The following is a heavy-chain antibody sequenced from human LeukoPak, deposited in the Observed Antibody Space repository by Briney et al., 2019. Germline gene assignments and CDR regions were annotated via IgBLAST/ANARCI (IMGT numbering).Heavy chain of an antibody. J-gene: IGHJ4*02. CDR2: FYHSGIT. CDR1: SYSISSGYY. Sequence: SDTLSLTCAVSSYSISSGYYRGWIRQPPGKGLEWIGSFYHSGITYYKPSLKSRVTISVDTSKKQFSLKLRSVTAADTDVYYCAKVAVGVTKSFDYWGQGTLVTVSS. V-gene: IGHV4-38-2*01. CDR3: AKVAVGVTKSFDY. D-gene: IGHD1-26*01.